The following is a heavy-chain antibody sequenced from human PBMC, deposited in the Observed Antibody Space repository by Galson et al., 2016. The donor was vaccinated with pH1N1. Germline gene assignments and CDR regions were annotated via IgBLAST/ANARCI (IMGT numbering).Heavy chain of an antibody. D-gene: IGHD3-3*01. CDR2: IYSGGRT. Sequence: SLRLSCAASGFTVSSNYMSWARQAPGKGLEWVSLIYSGGRTYYADSVKGRFTISRDNSKNTLYLQMNSLRVEDTAVYYCARVGDFWSYYYYNMDVWGQGTTVTVSS. CDR3: ARVGDFWSYYYYNMDV. CDR1: GFTVSSNY. J-gene: IGHJ6*02. V-gene: IGHV3-53*01.